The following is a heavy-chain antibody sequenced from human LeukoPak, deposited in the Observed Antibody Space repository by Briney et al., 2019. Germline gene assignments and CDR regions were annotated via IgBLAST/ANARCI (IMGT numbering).Heavy chain of an antibody. J-gene: IGHJ4*02. CDR2: ISHDGSNK. CDR3: AKGGTYRDYFDY. Sequence: GGSLRLSCAASGFSFSNYGIHWVRQAPGKGLEWVTVISHDGSNKYYADSVKGRFTISRDNSKNTLYLQMNSLRAEDTAVYYCAKGGTYRDYFDYWGQGALVTVSS. D-gene: IGHD3-16*01. V-gene: IGHV3-30*18. CDR1: GFSFSNYG.